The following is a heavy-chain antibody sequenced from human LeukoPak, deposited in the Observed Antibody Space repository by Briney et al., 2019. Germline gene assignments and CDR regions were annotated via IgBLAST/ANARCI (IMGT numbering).Heavy chain of an antibody. CDR2: TYYSGST. CDR1: GGSISSSSYY. V-gene: IGHV4-39*01. D-gene: IGHD6-19*01. Sequence: SETLSLTCTVSGGSISSSSYYWGWIRQPPGKGLEWIGSTYYSGSTYYNPSLKSRVTISVDTSKNQFSLKLSSVTAADTAVYYCASPSGWYGDAFDIWGQGTMVTVSS. J-gene: IGHJ3*02. CDR3: ASPSGWYGDAFDI.